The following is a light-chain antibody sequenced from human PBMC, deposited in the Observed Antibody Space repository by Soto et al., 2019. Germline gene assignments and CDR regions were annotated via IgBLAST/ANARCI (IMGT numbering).Light chain of an antibody. J-gene: IGKJ2*01. V-gene: IGKV1-5*01. CDR2: DVS. CDR1: QSISGF. Sequence: DIQMTQSPSTLSASIGGRVTITCRASQSISGFLAWYQQKPGKAPKLLVYDVSNLQSGVPSRFSGSGSGTEFILTISSLQPDDSATYYCQQYDTYPNTFGQGTKLEIK. CDR3: QQYDTYPNT.